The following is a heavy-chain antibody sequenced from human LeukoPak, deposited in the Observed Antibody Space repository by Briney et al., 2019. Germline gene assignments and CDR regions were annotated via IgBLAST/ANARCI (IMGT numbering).Heavy chain of an antibody. Sequence: GASVKVSCKASGYTFTSYDINWVRQATGQGLEWMGWMNPNSGNTGYAQKFQGRVTMTRNTSISIAYMELSSLRSEGTAVYYCARETGARIFGYFDYWGQGTLVTVSS. CDR1: GYTFTSYD. CDR3: ARETGARIFGYFDY. J-gene: IGHJ4*02. V-gene: IGHV1-8*01. D-gene: IGHD3-10*02. CDR2: MNPNSGNT.